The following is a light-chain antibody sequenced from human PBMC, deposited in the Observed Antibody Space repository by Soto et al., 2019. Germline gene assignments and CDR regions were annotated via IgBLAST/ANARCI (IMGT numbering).Light chain of an antibody. Sequence: DIQMTQSPSSLSASVGDRVIITCRASLTIGDSLSWFQQKAGKPPTLLIYGASALHSGVPARFSGSGSGTDFTLTISNMQREDLATYYCQQTYNLPRTFGQGTKVEFK. V-gene: IGKV1-39*01. CDR2: GAS. CDR3: QQTYNLPRT. J-gene: IGKJ1*01. CDR1: LTIGDS.